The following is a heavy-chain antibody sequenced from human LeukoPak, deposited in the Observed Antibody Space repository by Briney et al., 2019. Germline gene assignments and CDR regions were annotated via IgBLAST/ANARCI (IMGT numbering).Heavy chain of an antibody. J-gene: IGHJ6*03. D-gene: IGHD3-22*01. CDR1: GGSISSGGYY. V-gene: IGHV4-30-2*01. CDR2: IYHSGNT. CDR3: ARDFYYYDSSGDYYYYYYMDV. Sequence: SETLSLTCTVSGGSISSGGYYWSWIRQPPGKGLEWIGYIYHSGNTYYNPSLKSRVTISVDRSKNQFSLKLSSVTAEDTAVYYCARDFYYYDSSGDYYYYYYMDVWGKGTTVTVSS.